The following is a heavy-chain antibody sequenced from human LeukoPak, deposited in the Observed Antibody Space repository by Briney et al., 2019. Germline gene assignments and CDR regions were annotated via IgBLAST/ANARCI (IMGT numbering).Heavy chain of an antibody. Sequence: SQTLSLTCTVSGGSISSGDYYWSWIRQPPGKGLEWIGYIYYSGSTYYNPSLKSRVTISVDTSKNQFSLKLSPVTAADTAVYYCARDFMVRGVIYWFDPWGQGTLVTVSS. CDR2: IYYSGST. CDR3: ARDFMVRGVIYWFDP. CDR1: GGSISSGDYY. D-gene: IGHD3-10*01. V-gene: IGHV4-30-4*01. J-gene: IGHJ5*02.